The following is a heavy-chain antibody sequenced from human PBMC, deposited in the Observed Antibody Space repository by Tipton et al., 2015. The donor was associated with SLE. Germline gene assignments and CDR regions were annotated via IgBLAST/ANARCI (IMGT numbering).Heavy chain of an antibody. CDR2: ISYDGSNK. J-gene: IGHJ4*02. CDR1: GFTFSSYA. V-gene: IGHV3-30-3*01. D-gene: IGHD3-10*01. Sequence: SLRLSCAASGFTFSSYAMHWVRQAPGKGLEWVAVISYDGSNKYYGDSVKGRFTISRDTSKNTLYLQMNSLRAEDTAVYYCARSVRQGLDYWGQGTLVTVSS. CDR3: ARSVRQGLDY.